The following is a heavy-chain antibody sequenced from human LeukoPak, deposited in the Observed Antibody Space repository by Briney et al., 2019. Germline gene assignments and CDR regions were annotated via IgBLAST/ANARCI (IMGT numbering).Heavy chain of an antibody. Sequence: GGSLRLSCAASGLTFSSYEMNWVRQAPGKGLEWVSYISSGGSIIYYAASVKGRFTISRDNAKNLLYLQMNSLRAEDTAVYYCEVELKVTDAFDIWGQGTMVTVSS. V-gene: IGHV3-48*03. CDR1: GLTFSSYE. CDR3: EVELKVTDAFDI. CDR2: ISSGGSII. D-gene: IGHD1-7*01. J-gene: IGHJ3*02.